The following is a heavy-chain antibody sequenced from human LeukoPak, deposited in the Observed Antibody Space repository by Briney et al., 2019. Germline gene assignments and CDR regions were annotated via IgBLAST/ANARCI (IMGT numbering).Heavy chain of an antibody. CDR1: GYTFSGHN. CDR2: INPNNGAT. Sequence: ASVRVSCKASGYTFSGHNIHWVRQAPGQGLEWMGWINPNNGATHYAQKFQGGVTMTRDTSITTFYMEVSSLRSDDTACYYCARYNWNDVVSALDSWGQGTLVTVSS. V-gene: IGHV1-2*02. J-gene: IGHJ4*02. D-gene: IGHD1-1*01. CDR3: ARYNWNDVVSALDS.